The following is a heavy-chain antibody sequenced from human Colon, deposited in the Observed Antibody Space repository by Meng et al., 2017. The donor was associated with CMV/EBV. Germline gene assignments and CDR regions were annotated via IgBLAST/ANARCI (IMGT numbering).Heavy chain of an antibody. Sequence: FTGQTITWVRQAPGQGLEWMGRIIPVFEIVDYAEKFQGTVTITADKPTTTSFMELSSLTSEDTAVYYCATEPPGGGSRHQYYYGMDVWGQGTLVTVSS. J-gene: IGHJ6*02. V-gene: IGHV1-69*02. D-gene: IGHD3-16*01. CDR1: FTGQT. CDR2: IIPVFEIV. CDR3: ATEPPGGGSRHQYYYGMDV.